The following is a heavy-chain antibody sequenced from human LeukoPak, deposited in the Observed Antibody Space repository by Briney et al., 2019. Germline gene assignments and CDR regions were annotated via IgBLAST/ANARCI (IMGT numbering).Heavy chain of an antibody. V-gene: IGHV4-39*07. CDR1: GGSISSSSYY. J-gene: IGHJ4*02. CDR2: IYYSGST. Sequence: SETLSLTCTVSGGSISSSSYYWGWIRQPPGKGLEWIGSIYYSGSTYYNPSLKSRVTISVDTSKNQFSLKLSSVTAADTAVYYCARVGGGLFYYGSGSEYYFDYWGQGTLVTVSS. CDR3: ARVGGGLFYYGSGSEYYFDY. D-gene: IGHD3-10*01.